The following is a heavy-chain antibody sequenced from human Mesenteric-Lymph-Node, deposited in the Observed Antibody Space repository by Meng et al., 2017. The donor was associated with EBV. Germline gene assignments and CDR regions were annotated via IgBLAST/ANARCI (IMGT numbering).Heavy chain of an antibody. CDR1: EYTFSGYYY. J-gene: IGHJ4*02. CDR3: ATFGTASRRYFDY. D-gene: IGHD2-8*02. CDR2: INPNSGDT. Sequence: QVQLVQSGAAGKKPVASVKVSCKASEYTFSGYYYFHWVRQAPGQGLEWMGRINPNSGDTIYAQKFQDRVTMTRDTSISTANMELSGLRSDDTAVYYCATFGTASRRYFDYWGQGALVTVSS. V-gene: IGHV1-2*06.